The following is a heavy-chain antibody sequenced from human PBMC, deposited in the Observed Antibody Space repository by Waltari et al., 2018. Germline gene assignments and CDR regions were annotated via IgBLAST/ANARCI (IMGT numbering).Heavy chain of an antibody. J-gene: IGHJ6*02. V-gene: IGHV3-9*01. CDR1: GFTFDDYA. D-gene: IGHD6-6*01. CDR2: ISWNSGSI. Sequence: EVQLVVSGGGLVQPGRSLRLSCAASGFTFDDYAMPWVRQAPGTGLAWVSGISWNSGSIGYADSVKGRFTISRDNAKNSLYLQMNSLRAEDTALYYCAKDLGQLEGSVGYYYYGMDVWGQGTTVTVSS. CDR3: AKDLGQLEGSVGYYYYGMDV.